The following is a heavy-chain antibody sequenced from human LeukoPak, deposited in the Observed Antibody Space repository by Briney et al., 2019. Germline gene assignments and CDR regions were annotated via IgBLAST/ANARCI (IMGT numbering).Heavy chain of an antibody. Sequence: GGSLRLSCAASGFTFSSYAMHWVRQAPGKGLEWVAVISYDGSNKYYADSVKGRFTISRDNSKNTLYLQMNSLRAEDTAVYYCAKDHRKNIVVVTAILDYWGQGTLVTVSS. CDR3: AKDHRKNIVVVTAILDY. D-gene: IGHD2-21*02. CDR2: ISYDGSNK. J-gene: IGHJ4*02. CDR1: GFTFSSYA. V-gene: IGHV3-30*04.